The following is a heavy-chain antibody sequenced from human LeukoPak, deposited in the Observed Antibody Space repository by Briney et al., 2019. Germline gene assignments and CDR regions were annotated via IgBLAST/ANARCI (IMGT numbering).Heavy chain of an antibody. CDR2: ISSSSSYI. D-gene: IGHD3-22*01. CDR3: ARDGVYYDSSGYDQ. Sequence: GGSLRLSCAASGFTFSSYSMNWVRQAPGKGLEWVSSISSSSSYIYYADSVKGRFTISRDNAKNSLYLQMNSLRAEDTAVYYCARDGVYYDSSGYDQWGQGTLVTVSS. J-gene: IGHJ4*02. V-gene: IGHV3-21*01. CDR1: GFTFSSYS.